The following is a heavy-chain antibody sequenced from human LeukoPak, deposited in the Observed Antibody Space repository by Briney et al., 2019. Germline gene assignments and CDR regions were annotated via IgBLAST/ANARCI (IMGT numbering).Heavy chain of an antibody. J-gene: IGHJ3*02. V-gene: IGHV4-34*01. D-gene: IGHD3-9*01. CDR1: GGSFSGYY. CDR3: ARHRQHILTGYYRGGDAFDI. CDR2: INHSGST. Sequence: SETLSLTCAVYGGSFSGYYWGWIRQPPGKGLEWIGEINHSGSTNYNPSLTSRVTISVDTSKNQFSLKLSSVTAADTAVYYCARHRQHILTGYYRGGDAFDIWGQGTMVTVSS.